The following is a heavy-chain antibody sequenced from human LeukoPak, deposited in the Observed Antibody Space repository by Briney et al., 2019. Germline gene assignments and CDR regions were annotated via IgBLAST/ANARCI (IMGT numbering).Heavy chain of an antibody. J-gene: IGHJ4*02. Sequence: GSLRLSCAASGFTFSSYAMSWVRQAPGKGLEWVSYISTSTSAIYYADSVKGRFTISRDNAKNSLYLQMNSLRAEDTAVYYCAKDTRITMIVVVITVFDYWGQGTLVTVSS. CDR2: ISTSTSAI. CDR3: AKDTRITMIVVVITVFDY. D-gene: IGHD3-22*01. V-gene: IGHV3-21*05. CDR1: GFTFSSYA.